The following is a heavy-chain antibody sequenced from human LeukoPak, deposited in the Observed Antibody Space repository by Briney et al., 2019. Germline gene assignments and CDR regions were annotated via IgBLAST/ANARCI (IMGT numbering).Heavy chain of an antibody. V-gene: IGHV1-3*01. D-gene: IGHD6-13*01. CDR3: ARETTSSSWSHHYYGMDV. CDR1: GYTFSSYA. Sequence: ASVKVSCKASGYTFSSYAMHWVRQAPGQRLEWMGWINAGNGNTKYSQKFQGRVSITRDTSANTAYMELSSLRSEDTAVYFCARETTSSSWSHHYYGMDVWGQGTTVTVSS. CDR2: INAGNGNT. J-gene: IGHJ6*02.